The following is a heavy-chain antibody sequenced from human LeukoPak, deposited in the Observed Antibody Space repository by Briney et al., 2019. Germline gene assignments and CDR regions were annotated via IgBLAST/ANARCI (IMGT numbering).Heavy chain of an antibody. CDR1: GFTFSSYG. CDR2: IRYDGSNT. D-gene: IGHD3-22*01. J-gene: IGHJ4*02. V-gene: IGHV3-30*02. Sequence: GGSLRLSCAASGFTFSSYGMHWVRQAPGKGLEWVAFIRYDGSNTYYADSVKGRFTISRDNSKNTLYLQMNSLKAEDTAVYYCANPKGYYDSSALIGGYWGQGTLVTVSS. CDR3: ANPKGYYDSSALIGGY.